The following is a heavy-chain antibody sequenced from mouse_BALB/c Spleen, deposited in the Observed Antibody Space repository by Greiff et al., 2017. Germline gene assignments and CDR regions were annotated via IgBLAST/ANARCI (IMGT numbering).Heavy chain of an antibody. D-gene: IGHD2-1*01. CDR3: ARNIYYGNYDYAMDY. CDR1: GYSFTGYF. CDR2: INPYNGDT. V-gene: IGHV1-20*02. Sequence: VQLQQSGPELVKPGASVKISCKASGYSFTGYFMNWVMQSHGKSLEWIGRINPYNGDTFYNQKFKGKATLTVDKSSSTAHMELRSLASEDSAVYYCARNIYYGNYDYAMDYWGQGTSVTVSS. J-gene: IGHJ4*01.